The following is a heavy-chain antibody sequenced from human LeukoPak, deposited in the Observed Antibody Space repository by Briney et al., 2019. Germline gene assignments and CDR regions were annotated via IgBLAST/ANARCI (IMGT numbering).Heavy chain of an antibody. D-gene: IGHD2-15*01. V-gene: IGHV3-30-3*01. CDR3: AKVMPPGRIRFYSYYMDV. Sequence: GRSLRLSCAASGFTFSSYAMHWVRQAPGKVLEWVAVISYDGSSKYYADSVKGRFTISRDKSKNTLSLQMNGLRVEDTAVYYCAKVMPPGRIRFYSYYMDVWGKGTTVTVS. J-gene: IGHJ6*03. CDR2: ISYDGSSK. CDR1: GFTFSSYA.